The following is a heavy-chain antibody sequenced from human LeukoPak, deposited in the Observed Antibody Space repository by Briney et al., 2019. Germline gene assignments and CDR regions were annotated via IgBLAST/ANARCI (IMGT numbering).Heavy chain of an antibody. CDR1: GCTFSSYS. V-gene: IGHV3-21*01. D-gene: IGHD4-17*01. CDR3: AKGTASDYLLDY. J-gene: IGHJ4*02. Sequence: GGSLRLSCAASGCTFSSYSMNWVRQAPGKGLEWVSSISSGSSYIYYADLVNGRFIIPRTNAKNSLYLQMNSLRAEDTAVYYCAKGTASDYLLDYWGQGTLVTVSS. CDR2: ISSGSSYI.